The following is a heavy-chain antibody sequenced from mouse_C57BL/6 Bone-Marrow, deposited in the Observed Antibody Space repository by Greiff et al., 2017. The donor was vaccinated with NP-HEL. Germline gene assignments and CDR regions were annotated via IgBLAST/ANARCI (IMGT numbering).Heavy chain of an antibody. J-gene: IGHJ2*01. D-gene: IGHD1-1*01. CDR1: GYTFTSYW. CDR2: IDPNSGGT. V-gene: IGHV1-72*01. Sequence: QVHVKQSGAELVKPGASVKLSCKASGYTFTSYWMHWVKQRPGRGLEWIGRIDPNSGGTKYNEKFKSKATLTVDKPSSTAYMQLSSLTSEDSAVYYCAVYYYGSKDFDYWGQGTTLTVSS. CDR3: AVYYYGSKDFDY.